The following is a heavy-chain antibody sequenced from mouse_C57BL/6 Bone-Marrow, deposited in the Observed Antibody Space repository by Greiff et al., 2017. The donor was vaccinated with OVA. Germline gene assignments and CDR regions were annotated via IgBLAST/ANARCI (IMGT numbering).Heavy chain of an antibody. D-gene: IGHD2-4*01. CDR2: IYPGNSDT. Sequence: VQLQQSGTVLARPGASVKMSCKTSGYTFTSYWMHWVKQRPGQGLEWIGAIYPGNSDTSYNQKFKGKAKLTAVTSASTAYMELSSLTNEDSAVYYCTNICYDYPWYFDVWGTGTTVTVSS. J-gene: IGHJ1*03. CDR3: TNICYDYPWYFDV. V-gene: IGHV1-5*01. CDR1: GYTFTSYW.